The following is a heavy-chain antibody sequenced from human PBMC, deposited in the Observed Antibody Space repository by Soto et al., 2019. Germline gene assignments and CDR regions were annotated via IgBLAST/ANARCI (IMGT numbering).Heavy chain of an antibody. Sequence: GESLKISCKGSAYSFTSSWMSGVLQMPGQGQEWMGTIVTSDSYTNYSLCFQADVTISADKSIGTAYLLWISLKASVPARPFRARFGDDILTGYKSFGQNMDGWGQGTTGTVSS. CDR2: IVTSDSYT. D-gene: IGHD3-9*01. J-gene: IGHJ6*02. V-gene: IGHV5-10-1*01. CDR1: AYSFTSSW. CDR3: ARFGDDILTGYKSFGQNMDG.